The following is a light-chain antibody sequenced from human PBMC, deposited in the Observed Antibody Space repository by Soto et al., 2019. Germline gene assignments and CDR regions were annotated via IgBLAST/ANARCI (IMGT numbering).Light chain of an antibody. J-gene: IGKJ2*01. CDR3: QQSYTTPYT. Sequence: DIQMTQSPSSLSASVGDRVTITYRASQSIGSYLNWYHQKPGKAPKLLIYAASSLQSGVPSRFSGSGSGTDFTLTISSLQPEDFATYSCQQSYTTPYTFGQGTKLESK. V-gene: IGKV1-39*01. CDR2: AAS. CDR1: QSIGSY.